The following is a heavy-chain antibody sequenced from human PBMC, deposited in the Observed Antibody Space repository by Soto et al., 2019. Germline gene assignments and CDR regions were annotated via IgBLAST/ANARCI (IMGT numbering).Heavy chain of an antibody. D-gene: IGHD3-22*01. CDR3: ARDRNVRDYYDSSGHLNWFDR. V-gene: IGHV1-46*01. J-gene: IGHJ5*02. CDR1: GYTFTSYY. CDR2: INPSGGGT. Sequence: ASVKVSCKASGYTFTSYYIHWVRQAPGQGLEWMGIINPSGGGTSYAQKFQGRVTMTRDTSTSTVYMELSSLRSEDTAVYYCARDRNVRDYYDSSGHLNWFDRWGQGTLVTVSS.